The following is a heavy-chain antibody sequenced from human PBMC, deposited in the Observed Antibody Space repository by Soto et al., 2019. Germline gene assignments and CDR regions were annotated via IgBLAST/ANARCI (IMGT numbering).Heavy chain of an antibody. CDR2: ISGSGGST. CDR1: GFTFSSYA. D-gene: IGHD4-4*01. V-gene: IGHV3-23*01. Sequence: GSLRLSCAASGFTFSSYAMSWVRQAPGRGLEWVSTISGSGGSTYYADSVRGRFTISRDNSKNTLYLQMNSLRAEGTAVYYCARQKANSFFDYWGQGTLVTVSS. CDR3: ARQKANSFFDY. J-gene: IGHJ4*02.